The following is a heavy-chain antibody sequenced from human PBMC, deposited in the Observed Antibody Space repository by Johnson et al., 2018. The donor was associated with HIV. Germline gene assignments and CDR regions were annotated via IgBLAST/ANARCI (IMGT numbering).Heavy chain of an antibody. CDR1: GFTFSSYA. J-gene: IGHJ3*02. Sequence: QVQLVESGGGVVQPGRSLRLSCAASGFTFSSYAMHWVRQAPGKGLAWVSGINWTGGSTGYADSVKGRFTISRDNSKNTLYLQMNSLRAEDTAVYYCARPYYYDIWGQGTMVTVSS. D-gene: IGHD3-10*01. CDR3: ARPYYYDI. CDR2: INWTGGST. V-gene: IGHV3-NL1*01.